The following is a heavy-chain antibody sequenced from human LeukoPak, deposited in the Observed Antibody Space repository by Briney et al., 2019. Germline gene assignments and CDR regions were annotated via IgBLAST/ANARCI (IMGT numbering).Heavy chain of an antibody. CDR3: ARDRDYGVPSVGFDP. CDR2: ISAYNGNT. D-gene: IGHD4-17*01. CDR1: GYTFTSYG. V-gene: IGHV1-18*01. J-gene: IGHJ5*02. Sequence: ASVKVSCKASGYTFTSYGISWVRQAPGQGLEWMGWISAYNGNTNYAQKLQGRVTMTTDTSTSTAYMELRSLRSDDTAVYYCARDRDYGVPSVGFDPWGQGTLVTVSS.